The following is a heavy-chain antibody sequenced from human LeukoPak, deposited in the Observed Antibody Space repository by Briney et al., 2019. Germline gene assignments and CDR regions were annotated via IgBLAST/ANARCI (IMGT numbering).Heavy chain of an antibody. D-gene: IGHD1-7*01. V-gene: IGHV4-61*02. CDR2: IYTSGST. Sequence: SQTLSLTCTVSGGSISSGSYYWSWIRQPAGKGLEWIGRIYTSGSTNYNPSLKSRVTISVDTSKNQFSLKLSSVTAADTAVYYCARDSRTTYDYWGQGTLVTVSS. J-gene: IGHJ4*02. CDR3: ARDSRTTYDY. CDR1: GGSISSGSYY.